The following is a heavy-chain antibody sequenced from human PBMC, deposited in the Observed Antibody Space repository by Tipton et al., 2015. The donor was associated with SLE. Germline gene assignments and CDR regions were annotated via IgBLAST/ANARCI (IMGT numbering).Heavy chain of an antibody. Sequence: LTCTVSGGSISSYYWSWIRQPPGKGLEWIGSIYHSGSTYYNPSLKSRVTISVDTSKNQFSLKLSSVTAADTAVYYCARVVLWFGELLGGDAFDIWGQGTMVTVSS. V-gene: IGHV4-38-2*02. CDR1: GGSISSYY. CDR3: ARVVLWFGELLGGDAFDI. J-gene: IGHJ3*02. CDR2: IYHSGST. D-gene: IGHD3-10*01.